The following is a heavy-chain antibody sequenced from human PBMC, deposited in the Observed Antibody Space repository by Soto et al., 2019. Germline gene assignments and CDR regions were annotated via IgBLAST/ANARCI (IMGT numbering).Heavy chain of an antibody. Sequence: KPSETLSLTCTVSGDSISSSTYYWGWIRQPPGKGLEWIGSIYHSGSTYYNPSLKSRVTISVDRSKNQFSLKLSSVTAADTAVYYCARVPGPWGQGTLVTVSS. CDR1: GDSISSSTYY. J-gene: IGHJ5*02. CDR3: ARVPGP. D-gene: IGHD3-10*01. V-gene: IGHV4-39*07. CDR2: IYHSGST.